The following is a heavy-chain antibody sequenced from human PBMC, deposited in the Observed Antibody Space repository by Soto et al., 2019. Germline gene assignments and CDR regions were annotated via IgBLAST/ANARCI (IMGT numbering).Heavy chain of an antibody. CDR1: GFIFSDHY. D-gene: IGHD1-26*01. CDR2: TRNKANSYTT. V-gene: IGHV3-72*01. Sequence: EVQLVESGGGLVQPGGSLRLSCAASGFIFSDHYMDWVRQAPGKGLEWVGRTRNKANSYTTEYAASVKGRFTISRDDSKNSLYLQMNSMKTEDTAVYYCASGSGSYLIWFDPWGQGNLVTVSS. CDR3: ASGSGSYLIWFDP. J-gene: IGHJ5*02.